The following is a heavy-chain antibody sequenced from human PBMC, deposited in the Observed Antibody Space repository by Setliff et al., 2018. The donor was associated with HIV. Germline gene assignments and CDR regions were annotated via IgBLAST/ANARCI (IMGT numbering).Heavy chain of an antibody. CDR1: GYRFTSKW. J-gene: IGHJ4*02. CDR2: IYPADSDT. D-gene: IGHD2-21*02. CDR3: ARGGNSGIRSSDY. V-gene: IGHV5-51*01. Sequence: GESLKISCKDSGYRFTSKWIGWVRQMPGKGLEWMGVIYPADSDTRYSPSFQGQVTISADKSISTAYLQWSSLKASDTAMYYCARGGNSGIRSSDYWGQGTLVTVSS.